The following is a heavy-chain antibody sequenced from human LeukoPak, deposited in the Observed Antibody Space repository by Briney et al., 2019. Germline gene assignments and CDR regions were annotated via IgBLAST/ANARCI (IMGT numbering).Heavy chain of an antibody. V-gene: IGHV3-30*18. D-gene: IGHD2-15*01. J-gene: IGHJ4*02. CDR2: ISYDGSNK. CDR1: GFTFSSYG. CDR3: AKDESVVVAATLFDY. Sequence: GGSLRLSCAAFGFTFSSYGMHWVRQAPGKGLEWVAVISYDGSNKYYADSVKGRFTISRDNSKNTLYLQMNSLRAEDTAVYYCAKDESVVVAATLFDYWGQGTLVTVSS.